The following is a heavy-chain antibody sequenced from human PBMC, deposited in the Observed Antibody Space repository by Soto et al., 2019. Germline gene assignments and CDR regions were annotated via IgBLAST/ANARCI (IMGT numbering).Heavy chain of an antibody. D-gene: IGHD6-19*01. J-gene: IGHJ6*02. CDR2: FYYSGNT. CDR3: ARMYNSGFYRPEGDYFFYGMDV. V-gene: IGHV4-4*07. Sequence: SETLSLTCTVSGDSISDYYWSWIRQPAGKGLEWIGRFYYSGNTKSNPSLKSRVTMSADTSKNQFSLSLRSVTAAGSAIYYCARMYNSGFYRPEGDYFFYGMDVWGQGTTVTVSS. CDR1: GDSISDYY.